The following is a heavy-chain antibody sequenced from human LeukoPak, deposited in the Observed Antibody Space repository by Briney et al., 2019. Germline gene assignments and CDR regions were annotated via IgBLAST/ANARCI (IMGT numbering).Heavy chain of an antibody. V-gene: IGHV4-59*02. CDR1: GGSVTDYF. CDR3: AGDERRGSYGHWFDP. Sequence: SETVSLTCTVSGGSVTDYFWSWIRQPPGKGQEWIGYFSHSGVSSYNPSLSSRVTISVDTSKNQFSLKLSSVTAADTAVYYCAGDERRGSYGHWFDPWGQGTLVTVSS. D-gene: IGHD3-16*01. CDR2: FSHSGVS. J-gene: IGHJ5*02.